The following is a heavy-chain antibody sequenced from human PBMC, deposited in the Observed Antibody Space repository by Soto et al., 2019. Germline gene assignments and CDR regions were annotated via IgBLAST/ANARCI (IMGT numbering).Heavy chain of an antibody. D-gene: IGHD6-13*01. Sequence: SETLSLTCTVSGGSISSNYWTWIRQPPGKGLEWIGYVYNSGSTNYNPSLESRVTISEDTSKSQFSLKVNSMTAADTAVYYCARYRREAVAGYTLDNWGQGILVTVSS. CDR3: ARYRREAVAGYTLDN. CDR1: GGSISSNY. J-gene: IGHJ4*02. CDR2: VYNSGST. V-gene: IGHV4-59*01.